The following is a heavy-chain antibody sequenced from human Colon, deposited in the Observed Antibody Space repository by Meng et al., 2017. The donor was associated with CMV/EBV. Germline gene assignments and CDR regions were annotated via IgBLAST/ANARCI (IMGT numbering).Heavy chain of an antibody. D-gene: IGHD5-24*01. CDR1: GFTLSSYA. J-gene: IGHJ4*02. Sequence: GESLKISCAASGFTLSSYAMSWVRQAPGKGLEWVSAISGSGGSTYYADSVKGRFTISRDNSKNTLYLQMNSLRAEDTAVYYCAKDARVHDYWGQGTLVTVSS. CDR2: ISGSGGST. CDR3: AKDARVHDY. V-gene: IGHV3-23*01.